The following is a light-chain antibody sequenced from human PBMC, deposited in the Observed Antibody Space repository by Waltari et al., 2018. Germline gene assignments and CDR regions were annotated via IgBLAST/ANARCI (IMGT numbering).Light chain of an antibody. V-gene: IGKV1-12*01. CDR3: QQGSSFPPT. Sequence: DIQLTQSPSSVSASVGDRVAITCRASQDISNWSAWYQQKPGKGPNLLIFGAFTLQGGVPSRFSGSGSGTDFTLTISGLQPEDSATYFCQQGSSFPPTFGQGTKVEIK. CDR1: QDISNW. J-gene: IGKJ1*01. CDR2: GAF.